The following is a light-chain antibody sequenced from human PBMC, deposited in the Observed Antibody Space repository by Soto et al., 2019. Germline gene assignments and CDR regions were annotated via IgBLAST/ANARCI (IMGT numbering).Light chain of an antibody. J-gene: IGKJ2*01. Sequence: DIQMTQSPSTLSASVGGRVTITCRASQSISSWLAWYQQKPGKAPKLLIYKASSLESGVPSRFSGSGSGTEFTLTISSLQPDDFATYYCQQYNSYPYTFGQRTKLEIK. CDR1: QSISSW. CDR2: KAS. CDR3: QQYNSYPYT. V-gene: IGKV1-5*03.